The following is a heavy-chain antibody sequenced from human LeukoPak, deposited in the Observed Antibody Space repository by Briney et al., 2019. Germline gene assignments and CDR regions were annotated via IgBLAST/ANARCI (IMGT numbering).Heavy chain of an antibody. CDR2: ISTGSSYI. J-gene: IGHJ4*02. D-gene: IGHD6-6*01. CDR1: GFTLSSYW. Sequence: GGSLRLSCAASGFTLSSYWMSWVRQAPGKGLEWVSSISTGSSYIYYADSVKGRFTISRDNAKNSLYLQMNSLRAEDTAVYYCTRRPIAATAYYFDYWGQGTLVTVSS. V-gene: IGHV3-21*01. CDR3: TRRPIAATAYYFDY.